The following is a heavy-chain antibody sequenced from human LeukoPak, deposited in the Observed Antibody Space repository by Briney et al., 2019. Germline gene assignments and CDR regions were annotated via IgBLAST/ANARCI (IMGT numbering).Heavy chain of an antibody. Sequence: SETLSLTCTVSGGSISSSSYYWGWIRQPPGKGLEWIGSIYYSGSTYYNPSLKSRVTISVDTSKNQFSLKLSSVTAADTAVYYCARHTGYSSGWYGTSGFDYWGQGTPVTVSS. J-gene: IGHJ4*02. CDR3: ARHTGYSSGWYGTSGFDY. D-gene: IGHD6-19*01. V-gene: IGHV4-39*01. CDR1: GGSISSSSYY. CDR2: IYYSGST.